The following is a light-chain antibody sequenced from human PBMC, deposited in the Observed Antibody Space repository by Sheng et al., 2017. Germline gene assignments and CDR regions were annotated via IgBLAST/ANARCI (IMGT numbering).Light chain of an antibody. CDR2: GAS. CDR1: QSVGTH. CDR3: QQYNNWPLT. V-gene: IGKV3D-15*01. J-gene: IGKJ4*01. Sequence: EFVLTQSPATLSLSPGERATLSCRASQSVGTHLAWYQQIHGQAPRLLIYGASNRATGIPARFSGSVSGTEFTLTISSLQSEDFAVYYCQQYNNWPLTFGGGTKVEIK.